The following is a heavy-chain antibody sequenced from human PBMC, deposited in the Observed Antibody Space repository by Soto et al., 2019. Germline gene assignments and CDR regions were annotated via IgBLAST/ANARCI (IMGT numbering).Heavy chain of an antibody. CDR1: GGSISSYY. Sequence: SETLSLTCTVSGGSISSYYWSWIRQPPGKGLEWIGYIYYSGSTNYNPSLKSRVTISVDTSKNQFSLKLSSVTAADTAVYYCAREGSEIPYFDYWGQGTLVTVSS. CDR2: IYYSGST. J-gene: IGHJ4*02. V-gene: IGHV4-59*01. CDR3: AREGSEIPYFDY.